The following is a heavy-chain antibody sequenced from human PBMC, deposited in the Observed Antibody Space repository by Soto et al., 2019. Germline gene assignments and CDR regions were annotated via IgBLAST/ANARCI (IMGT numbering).Heavy chain of an antibody. J-gene: IGHJ4*02. V-gene: IGHV3-48*03. CDR2: ITGDGSGL. D-gene: IGHD5-18*01. Sequence: EVQLVESGGGLVQPGGSLRLSCAASGFTFSSYEMNWVRQAPGKGLEWASYITGDGSGLLHADSVRGRFTISRDNAKNSLYLQMNSLAAEDTAIYYCTRERYVDAAMDFDYWGQGTLVTVFS. CDR1: GFTFSSYE. CDR3: TRERYVDAAMDFDY.